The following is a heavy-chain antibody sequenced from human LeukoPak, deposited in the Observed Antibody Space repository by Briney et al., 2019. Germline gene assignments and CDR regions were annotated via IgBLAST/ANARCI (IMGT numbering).Heavy chain of an antibody. CDR2: INHSGST. Sequence: PSETLSHTSAVYDGSLSGYYWRWIPQPPGKGLEGGGQINHSGSTYYNPSLQSRVTIPLDTSKHQFSLKLSSVTAADTAVYYGARVRRLNSVRPSYYMDVWGKGTTVTVSS. D-gene: IGHD3-10*01. V-gene: IGHV4-34*01. J-gene: IGHJ6*03. CDR3: ARVRRLNSVRPSYYMDV. CDR1: DGSLSGYY.